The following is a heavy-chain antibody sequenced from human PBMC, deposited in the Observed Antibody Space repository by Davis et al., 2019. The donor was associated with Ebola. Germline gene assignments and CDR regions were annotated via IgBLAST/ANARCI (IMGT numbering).Heavy chain of an antibody. D-gene: IGHD2-2*01. J-gene: IGHJ6*02. CDR2: ISSSSSYI. V-gene: IGHV3-21*01. Sequence: GESLKISCAASGFTFSSYSMNWVRQAPGKGLEWVSSISSSSSYIYYADSVKGRFTISIDNAKNSLYLQMNSLRAEDTAVYYCARYGDCSSTSCLYYYYYGMDVWGQGTTVTVSS. CDR1: GFTFSSYS. CDR3: ARYGDCSSTSCLYYYYYGMDV.